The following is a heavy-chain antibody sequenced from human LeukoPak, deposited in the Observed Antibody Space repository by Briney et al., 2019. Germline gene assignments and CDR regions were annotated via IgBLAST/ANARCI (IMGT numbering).Heavy chain of an antibody. CDR2: SNGGNGNT. J-gene: IGHJ6*04. D-gene: IGHD2-15*01. CDR1: GFTFTNYV. Sequence: ASVKVSCKASGFTFTNYVMHWVRQAPGQRLEWMGWSNGGNGNTKYSQKFQGRVTITRDTSASTAYMELSSLRSEDTAVYYCARDPLFCSGGSCIPYYYGLDVWGKGTTVTVSS. V-gene: IGHV1-3*01. CDR3: ARDPLFCSGGSCIPYYYGLDV.